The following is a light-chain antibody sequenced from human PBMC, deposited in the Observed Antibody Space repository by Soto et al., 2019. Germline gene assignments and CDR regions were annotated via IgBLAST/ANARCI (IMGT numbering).Light chain of an antibody. CDR3: QQYNYRPPA. V-gene: IGKV3-15*01. Sequence: EIGMTQSPATLSVSPEERAALSCRASQSVSGNLAWYQQTPGQAPRLLIYGASTRATGIPARFSGSGFGTEFTLTISSLKSEDFAVYYCQQYNYRPPAFGQGTRLEIK. CDR2: GAS. J-gene: IGKJ5*01. CDR1: QSVSGN.